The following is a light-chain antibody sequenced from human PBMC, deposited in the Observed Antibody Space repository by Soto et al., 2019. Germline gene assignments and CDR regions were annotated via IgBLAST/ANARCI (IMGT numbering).Light chain of an antibody. Sequence: IQLTQSPSSLSASVGDRVTVTCRAGQSINIYLNWYQQKPGKAPTLLIYAASSLQSGVPSRFSGGGSRTDFTLTITSLQAADFATYYCQQSYRSPYTFGQGTKLEI. J-gene: IGKJ2*01. CDR3: QQSYRSPYT. CDR2: AAS. CDR1: QSINIY. V-gene: IGKV1-39*01.